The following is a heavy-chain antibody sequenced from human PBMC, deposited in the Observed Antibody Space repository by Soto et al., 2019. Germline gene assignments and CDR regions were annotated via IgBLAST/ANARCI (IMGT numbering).Heavy chain of an antibody. Sequence: GGSLRLSCTASGFTFASHTMHWVRQAPGKGLEWVAVISFDGNSENYAGSVRGRFTISRDNSKNTVFLQMNSLRPEDTAVYHCARDAARNSDYFESWGQGTRVTVYS. V-gene: IGHV3-30-3*01. CDR3: ARDAARNSDYFES. D-gene: IGHD2-15*01. J-gene: IGHJ4*02. CDR1: GFTFASHT. CDR2: ISFDGNSE.